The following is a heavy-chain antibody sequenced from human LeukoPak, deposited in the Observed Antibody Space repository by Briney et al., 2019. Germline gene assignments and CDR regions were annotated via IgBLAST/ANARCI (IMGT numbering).Heavy chain of an antibody. CDR3: ASRDKGYYYGMDV. Sequence: GGSLRLSCAASGFTVSSNYMSWVRQAPGKGLEWVSLIYSGGSTYYADSEKGRFTTTRDNSKNTLYLQMNSLRAEDTAVYYCASRDKGYYYGMDVWGQGTTVTVSS. CDR1: GFTVSSNY. V-gene: IGHV3-66*01. CDR2: IYSGGST. J-gene: IGHJ6*02. D-gene: IGHD5-24*01.